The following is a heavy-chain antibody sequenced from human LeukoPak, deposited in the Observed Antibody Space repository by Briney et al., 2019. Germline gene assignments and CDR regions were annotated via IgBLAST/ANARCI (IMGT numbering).Heavy chain of an antibody. V-gene: IGHV1-2*02. Sequence: ASVKVSCKASGYTFTGYYMHWVRQAPGQGLEWMGWINPNSGGTNYAQKFQGRVTMTRDTSISTAYMELSRLRSDDTAVYYCAREGGSSGWDYEELNYRGQGTLVTVSS. D-gene: IGHD6-19*01. CDR1: GYTFTGYY. CDR3: AREGGSSGWDYEELNY. J-gene: IGHJ4*02. CDR2: INPNSGGT.